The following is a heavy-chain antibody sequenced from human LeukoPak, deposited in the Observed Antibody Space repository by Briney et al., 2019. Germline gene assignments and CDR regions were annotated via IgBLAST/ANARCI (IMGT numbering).Heavy chain of an antibody. V-gene: IGHV1-18*01. J-gene: IGHJ5*02. D-gene: IGHD6-19*01. Sequence: ASVKVSCKASGYTFTSYGISCVRQAPGQGLEWMGWISAYNGNTNYAQKLQGRVTMTTDTSTSTAYMELRSLRSDDTAVYYCARSIAVPSPVDPWGQATLVTVSS. CDR1: GYTFTSYG. CDR3: ARSIAVPSPVDP. CDR2: ISAYNGNT.